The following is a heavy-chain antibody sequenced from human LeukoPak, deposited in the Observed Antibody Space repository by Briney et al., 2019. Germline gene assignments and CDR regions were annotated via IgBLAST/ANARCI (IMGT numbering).Heavy chain of an antibody. CDR2: MYYTGST. D-gene: IGHD3-16*02. Sequence: PSETLSLTCIVSGGAISSGSYYWGWIRQPPGKGLEWIGSMYYTGSTYNSPSLKSRVTISVDTSKNQFSLKLTSVTAADTAVYYCAKSNSYGLVDIWGQGTMVTVSS. CDR3: AKSNSYGLVDI. J-gene: IGHJ3*02. V-gene: IGHV4-39*07. CDR1: GGAISSGSYY.